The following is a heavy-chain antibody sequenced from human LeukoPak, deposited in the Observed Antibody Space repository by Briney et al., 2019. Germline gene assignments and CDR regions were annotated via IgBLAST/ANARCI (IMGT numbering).Heavy chain of an antibody. CDR2: ISWNSGSI. CDR1: GFTFDDYA. Sequence: GGSLRLSCAASGFTFDDYAMHWVRQAPGKGLEWVSGISWNSGSIVYADSVKGRFTISRDNAKNSLYLQMNSLRAEDTALYYCAKGRSITIFGVDLAFDYWGQGTLVTVSS. CDR3: AKGRSITIFGVDLAFDY. D-gene: IGHD3-3*01. V-gene: IGHV3-9*01. J-gene: IGHJ4*02.